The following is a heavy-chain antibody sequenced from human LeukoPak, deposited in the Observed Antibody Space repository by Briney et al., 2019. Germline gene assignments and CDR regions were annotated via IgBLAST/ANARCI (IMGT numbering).Heavy chain of an antibody. CDR2: INPNSGDT. CDR1: GYTFTSYY. CDR3: ARDIGFRNAFNI. J-gene: IGHJ3*02. V-gene: IGHV1-2*06. D-gene: IGHD3-10*01. Sequence: ASVKVSCKASGYTFTSYYMHWVRRAPGPGLEWMGRINPNSGDTKFAQKFQGRVTLTRNTSISTAYMEPTSLTSADTAVYYCARDIGFRNAFNIWGQGTLVTVSP.